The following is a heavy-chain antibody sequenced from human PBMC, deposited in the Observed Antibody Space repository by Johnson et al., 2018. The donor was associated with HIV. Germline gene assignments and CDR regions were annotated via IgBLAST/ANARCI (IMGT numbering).Heavy chain of an antibody. CDR3: AGVGYRNGGGGAFDM. CDR1: GITVSSNY. CDR2: IGTAGDT. D-gene: IGHD4-11*01. J-gene: IGHJ3*02. Sequence: VQLVESGGALVQPGGSLRLSCAASGITVSSNYMSWVRQAPGKGLEWVSVIGTAGDTYYPGSVKGRFTIPRENAKNTLYLQMNSLRAEETALCYWAGVGYRNGGGGAFDMWGQGTLVTVSS. V-gene: IGHV3-13*01.